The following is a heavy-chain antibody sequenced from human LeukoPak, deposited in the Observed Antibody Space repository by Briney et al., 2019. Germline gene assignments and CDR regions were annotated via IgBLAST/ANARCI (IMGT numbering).Heavy chain of an antibody. CDR3: ARLNKPGWFDP. D-gene: IGHD1-14*01. V-gene: IGHV4-39*01. CDR2: IFYTGNT. J-gene: IGHJ5*02. Sequence: SETLSLTCTVSDGSISSSNYYWAWIRQPPGKGLEWIANIFYTGNTYYNPSLKSRVTISIDTSKNQFSLRLNSVTATDTAVYYCARLNKPGWFDPWGQGTLVTVSS. CDR1: DGSISSSNYY.